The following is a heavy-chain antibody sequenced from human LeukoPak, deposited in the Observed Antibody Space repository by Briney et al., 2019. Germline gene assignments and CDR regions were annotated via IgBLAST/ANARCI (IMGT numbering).Heavy chain of an antibody. Sequence: GASVKVSCKASGYTFTSYGISWVRQAPGQGLEWMGWINPRTGDTHYTQKFQGRVTMTRDTSISTAYMELSRLRSDDTAVYYCARSGSYYCFDYWGQGTLVTVSS. CDR1: GYTFTSYG. J-gene: IGHJ4*02. CDR2: INPRTGDT. D-gene: IGHD1-26*01. CDR3: ARSGSYYCFDY. V-gene: IGHV1-2*02.